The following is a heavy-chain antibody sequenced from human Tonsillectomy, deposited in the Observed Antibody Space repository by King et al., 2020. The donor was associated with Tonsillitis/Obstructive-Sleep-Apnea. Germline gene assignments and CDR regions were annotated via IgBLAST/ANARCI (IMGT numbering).Heavy chain of an antibody. J-gene: IGHJ3*02. CDR3: AKDLTDNSADGFDI. CDR1: GFTFNDSV. CDR2: ISWNSGNI. D-gene: IGHD5-24*01. V-gene: IGHV3-9*01. Sequence: VQLVESGGGLVQPGRSLRLSCAASGFTFNDSVMHWIRQAPGKGLEWVSGISWNSGNIDYADSLKGRFTISRDNAKNSLFLQMNSLRAEDTALYYCAKDLTDNSADGFDIWGQGTMVTVSS.